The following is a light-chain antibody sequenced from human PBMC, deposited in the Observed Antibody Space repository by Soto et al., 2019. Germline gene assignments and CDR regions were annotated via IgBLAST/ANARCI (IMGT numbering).Light chain of an antibody. CDR1: QSVSSY. J-gene: IGKJ1*01. CDR3: QQRSNWPWT. Sequence: EIVLTQSPATLSLSPGERATLSCRASQSVSSYLAWYQQKPGQAPRLLIYDASNRATGIPARFSGSGSGTDFTLTISSLEPEDFEVYYCQQRSNWPWTLGQGTKVDIK. CDR2: DAS. V-gene: IGKV3-11*01.